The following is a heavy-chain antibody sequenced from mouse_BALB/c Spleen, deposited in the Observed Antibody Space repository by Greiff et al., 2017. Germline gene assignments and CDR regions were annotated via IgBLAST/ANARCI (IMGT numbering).Heavy chain of an antibody. J-gene: IGHJ4*01. CDR1: GFSLSTSGMG. CDR3: ARIGDYMSYYYAMDY. CDR2: IWWDDDK. D-gene: IGHD2-12*01. Sequence: QVTLKVCGPGILQPSQTLSLTCSFSGFSLSTSGMGVGWIRQPSGKGLEWLAHIWWDDDKRYNPALKSRLTISKDTSSNQVFLKIASVDTADTATYYCARIGDYMSYYYAMDYWGQGTSVTVSS. V-gene: IGHV8-8*01.